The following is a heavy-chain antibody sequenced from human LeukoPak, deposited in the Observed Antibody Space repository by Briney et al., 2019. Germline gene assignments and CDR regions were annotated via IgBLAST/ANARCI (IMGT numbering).Heavy chain of an antibody. D-gene: IGHD3-22*01. CDR1: GGSISSGSYY. CDR2: IYTSGST. CDR3: ASYDSLGPHG. V-gene: IGHV4-61*02. J-gene: IGHJ4*02. Sequence: SQTLSLTCTVSGGSISSGSYYWSWIRQPAGKGLEWIGRIYTSGSTNYNPSLKSRVTMSVDTSKNQFSLKLSSVTAADTAVYYCASYDSLGPHGWGQGTLVTVSS.